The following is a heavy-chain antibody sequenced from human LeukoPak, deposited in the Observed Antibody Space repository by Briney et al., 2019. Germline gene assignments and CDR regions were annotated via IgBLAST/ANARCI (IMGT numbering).Heavy chain of an antibody. Sequence: PSETLSLTCAVYGGSFSGYYWRWIRQPPGKGLEWIGEINHSGSTNYNPSLKSRVTISVDTSKNQFSLKLSSVTAADTAVYYCARATSFRHYYYYMDVWGKGTTVTVSS. D-gene: IGHD2/OR15-2a*01. CDR1: GGSFSGYY. CDR3: ARATSFRHYYYYMDV. J-gene: IGHJ6*03. CDR2: INHSGST. V-gene: IGHV4-34*01.